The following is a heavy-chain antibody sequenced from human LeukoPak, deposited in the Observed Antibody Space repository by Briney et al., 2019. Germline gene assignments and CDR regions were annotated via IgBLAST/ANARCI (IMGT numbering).Heavy chain of an antibody. V-gene: IGHV1-69*13. D-gene: IGHD6-6*01. Sequence: ASVKVSCKASVDTLSSRGFSWVRQAPGQGREWMGGIIPMFGTVTYAQNFQARVTITADESTGTAYMDLSSLRSEDTAVYYCARVVSIGQPPYFYYMDVWGKGTTVTVSS. J-gene: IGHJ6*03. CDR2: IIPMFGTV. CDR1: VDTLSSRG. CDR3: ARVVSIGQPPYFYYMDV.